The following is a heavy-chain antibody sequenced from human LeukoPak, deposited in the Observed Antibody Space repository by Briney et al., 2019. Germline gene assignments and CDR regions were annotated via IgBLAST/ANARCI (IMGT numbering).Heavy chain of an antibody. CDR3: AREAAAGVYFDY. CDR2: ISAYNGNA. CDR1: GGTFSSYA. V-gene: IGHV1-18*01. J-gene: IGHJ4*02. Sequence: GASVKVSCKASGGTFSSYAISWVRQAPGQGLEWMGWISAYNGNANYAQKFQGRVTMTTDTSTSTAYMELRSLRSDDTAVYYCAREAAAGVYFDYWGQGTLVTVSS. D-gene: IGHD6-13*01.